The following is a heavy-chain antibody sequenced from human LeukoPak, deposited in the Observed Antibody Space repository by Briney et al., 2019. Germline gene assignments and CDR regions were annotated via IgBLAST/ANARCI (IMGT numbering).Heavy chain of an antibody. J-gene: IGHJ6*03. CDR3: AREGGDGIVGALRGYMDV. CDR1: GYTFTGYY. CDR2: INPSSGGT. V-gene: IGHV1-2*02. D-gene: IGHD1-26*01. Sequence: ASVKVSCKASGYTFTGYYMHWVRQAPGQGLEWMGWINPSSGGTKYAQKFQGRVTMTRDTSISTAYMELSRLRSDDTAVYYCAREGGDGIVGALRGYMDVWGKGTTVTVSS.